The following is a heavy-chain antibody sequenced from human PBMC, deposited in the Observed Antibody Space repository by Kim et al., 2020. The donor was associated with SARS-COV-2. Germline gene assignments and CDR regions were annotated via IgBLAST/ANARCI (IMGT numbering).Heavy chain of an antibody. D-gene: IGHD2-8*01. V-gene: IGHV3-23*01. Sequence: VEGRFTISRDNLKNTVYRQMNSLRAEDTAVYYCARYCTTTTCPGLYYGMDVWGQGTTVAVSS. J-gene: IGHJ6*02. CDR3: ARYCTTTTCPGLYYGMDV.